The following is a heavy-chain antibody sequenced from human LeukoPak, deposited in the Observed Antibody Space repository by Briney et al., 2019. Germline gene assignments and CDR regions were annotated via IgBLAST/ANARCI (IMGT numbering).Heavy chain of an antibody. D-gene: IGHD3-3*01. CDR1: GFTFSSYS. J-gene: IGHJ4*02. Sequence: PSGGSLRLSCAASGFTFSSYSMNWVRQAPGKGLEWVSYISSSSSTIYYADSVKGRFTISRDNAKNSLYLQMNSLRAEDTAVYYCARIYYDFWSARSLYYFDYWGQETLVTVSS. V-gene: IGHV3-48*01. CDR2: ISSSSSTI. CDR3: ARIYYDFWSARSLYYFDY.